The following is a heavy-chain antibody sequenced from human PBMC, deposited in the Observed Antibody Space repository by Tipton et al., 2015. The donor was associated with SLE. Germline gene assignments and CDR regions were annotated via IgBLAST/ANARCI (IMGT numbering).Heavy chain of an antibody. CDR2: IKQDGSEK. CDR1: GFTFSSYW. J-gene: IGHJ3*02. CDR3: AKEGRGYSAYDAFDI. D-gene: IGHD5-12*01. Sequence: GSLRLSCAASGFTFSSYWMSWVRQAPGKGLEWVANIKQDGSEKYYVDSVKGRFTISRDNSKNTLYLQMNSLRAEDTAVYYCAKEGRGYSAYDAFDIWGQGTMVTVSS. V-gene: IGHV3-7*03.